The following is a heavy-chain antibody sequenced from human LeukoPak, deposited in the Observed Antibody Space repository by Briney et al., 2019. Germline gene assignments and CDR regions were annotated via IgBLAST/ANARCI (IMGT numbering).Heavy chain of an antibody. D-gene: IGHD2-2*01. CDR2: IDPNSGGT. Sequence: GASVKVSCKASGYTFTGYYMHWVRQAPGQGLEWMGWIDPNSGGTNYAQKFQGWVTMTRDTSISTAYMELSRLRSDDTAVYYCARDQLVVVPAAMNDYYYYYGMDVWGQGTTVTVSS. V-gene: IGHV1-2*04. CDR1: GYTFTGYY. CDR3: ARDQLVVVPAAMNDYYYYYGMDV. J-gene: IGHJ6*02.